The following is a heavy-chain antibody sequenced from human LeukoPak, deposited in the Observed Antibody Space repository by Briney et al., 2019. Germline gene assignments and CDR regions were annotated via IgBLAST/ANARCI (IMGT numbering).Heavy chain of an antibody. CDR3: ARASNVLRFLEWLPPDY. V-gene: IGHV1-8*01. Sequence: GASVKVSCKASGYTFTSYDINWVRQATGQGLEWMGWMNPNSGNTGSAQRFQGRVTMTRNTSISTAYMELSSLRSEDTAVYYCARASNVLRFLEWLPPDYWGQGTLVTVSS. J-gene: IGHJ4*02. CDR2: MNPNSGNT. D-gene: IGHD3-3*01. CDR1: GYTFTSYD.